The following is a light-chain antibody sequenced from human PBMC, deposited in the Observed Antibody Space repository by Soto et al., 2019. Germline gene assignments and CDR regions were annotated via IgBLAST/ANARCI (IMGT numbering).Light chain of an antibody. CDR3: QSYDSSLSGLV. CDR2: GNS. J-gene: IGLJ2*01. V-gene: IGLV1-40*01. CDR1: SSNIGAGYD. Sequence: QSVLTQPTSVSGAPGQRVTISCTGSSSNIGAGYDVHWYQQLPGTAPKLLIYGNSNRPSGVPDRFSGSKSGTSASLAITGLQAEDEADYYCQSYDSSLSGLVFGGGTKLTAL.